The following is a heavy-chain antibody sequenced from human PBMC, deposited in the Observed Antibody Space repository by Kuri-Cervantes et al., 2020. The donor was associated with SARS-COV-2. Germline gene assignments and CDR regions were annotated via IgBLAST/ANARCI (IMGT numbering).Heavy chain of an antibody. CDR1: GYTFTSYD. D-gene: IGHD3-3*01. CDR3: ARARITIFGVVIENWFDP. J-gene: IGHJ5*02. V-gene: IGHV1-8*01. CDR2: MNPNSGNT. Sequence: ASVKVSCKASGYTFTSYDINWVRQATGQGLEWMGWMNPNSGNTGYAQKFQGRVTMTRNTSISTAYMELSSLRSEDTAVYYCARARITIFGVVIENWFDPWGQGTLVTVSS.